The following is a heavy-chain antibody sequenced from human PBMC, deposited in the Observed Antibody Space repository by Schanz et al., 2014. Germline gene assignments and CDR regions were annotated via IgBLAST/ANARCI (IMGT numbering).Heavy chain of an antibody. Sequence: EVRLLESGGGLVQPGGSLRLSCVGSGFTFGSYAMNWVRQAPGKGLEWVSTIRTSASDTFYADSVKGRFTISRDNSQNTLYLQMISLGVDDTAVYYCAKGRMTATNFFDSWGQGTLVTVSS. V-gene: IGHV3-23*01. CDR2: IRTSASDT. CDR3: AKGRMTATNFFDS. CDR1: GFTFGSYA. J-gene: IGHJ4*02. D-gene: IGHD1-7*01.